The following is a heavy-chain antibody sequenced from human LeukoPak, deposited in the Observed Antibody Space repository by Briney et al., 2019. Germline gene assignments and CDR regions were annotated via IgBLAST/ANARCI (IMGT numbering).Heavy chain of an antibody. D-gene: IGHD1-26*01. CDR3: VASEGARGEFDY. Sequence: ASVKVSCKASGYTFTSYDINWVRQATGQGLEWMGWMNSNSGNTGYAQKFQGRVTMTRNTSISTAYMELSSLRSEDTAVYYCVASEGARGEFDYWGQGTLVTVSS. J-gene: IGHJ4*02. CDR1: GYTFTSYD. V-gene: IGHV1-8*01. CDR2: MNSNSGNT.